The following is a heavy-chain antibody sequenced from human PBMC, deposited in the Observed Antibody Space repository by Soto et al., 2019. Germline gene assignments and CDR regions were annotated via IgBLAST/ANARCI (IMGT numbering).Heavy chain of an antibody. V-gene: IGHV3-74*01. J-gene: IGHJ4*02. D-gene: IGHD6-13*01. Sequence: GSLRLSCAASGFYFSGYWMHWVRQVPGKGLVWVSRINTDGSDTLYADSVKGRFTISRDNTKNTLYLQMSSLRAEDTAIYYCVRAAARGDSWGQGTLVTVS. CDR3: VRAAARGDS. CDR2: INTDGSDT. CDR1: GFYFSGYW.